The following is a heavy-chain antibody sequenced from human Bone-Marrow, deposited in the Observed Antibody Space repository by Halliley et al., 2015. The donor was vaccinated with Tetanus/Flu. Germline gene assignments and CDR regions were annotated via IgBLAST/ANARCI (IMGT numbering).Heavy chain of an antibody. CDR3: ARDRGGYYYDSSGSDDAFDI. Sequence: SGVTFSSSGMHWVRQAPGKGLEWVAVIWFDGSNKYHADSVKGRFTISRDNSKSTLYLQMNSLRAEDTGVYYCARDRGGYYYDSSGSDDAFDIWGQGTMVTVSS. J-gene: IGHJ3*02. CDR2: IWFDGSNK. CDR1: GVTFSSSG. D-gene: IGHD3-22*01. V-gene: IGHV3-33*01.